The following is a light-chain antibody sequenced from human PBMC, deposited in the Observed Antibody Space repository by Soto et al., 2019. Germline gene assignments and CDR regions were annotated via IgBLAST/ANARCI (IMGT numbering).Light chain of an antibody. V-gene: IGLV2-14*01. CDR3: SSYTSRSTLV. CDR2: EVT. Sequence: QSALTQPASVSGSPGQSITISCTGTSSDVGTHNYVSWYQQHAGKVPKLIIFEVTNRPSGVSYRFSGSKSGNTASLTISGLQAEDEADYYCSSYTSRSTLVFGGGTKLTV. CDR1: SSDVGTHNY. J-gene: IGLJ2*01.